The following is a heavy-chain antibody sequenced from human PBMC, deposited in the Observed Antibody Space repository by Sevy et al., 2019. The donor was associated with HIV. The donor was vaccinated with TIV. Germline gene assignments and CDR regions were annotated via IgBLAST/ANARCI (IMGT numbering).Heavy chain of an antibody. CDR1: GGSISDYY. CDR2: IDYSGGT. J-gene: IGHJ6*02. CDR3: ARGKVPLSYYYGMDV. D-gene: IGHD3-16*01. Sequence: SETLSLTCTVSGGSISDYYWTWIRQPPGKGLEWIGNIDYSGGTNYNPPLKSRVTISVDMSKKHFSLKLRFVTAADTAVYYCARGKVPLSYYYGMDVWGQGTTVTVSS. V-gene: IGHV4-59*01.